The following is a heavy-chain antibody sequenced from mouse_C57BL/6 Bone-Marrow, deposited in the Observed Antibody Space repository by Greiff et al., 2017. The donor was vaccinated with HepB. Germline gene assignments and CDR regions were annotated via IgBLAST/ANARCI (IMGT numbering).Heavy chain of an antibody. CDR1: GFNIKDDY. CDR3: MCYGLFAY. D-gene: IGHD1-1*02. J-gene: IGHJ3*01. V-gene: IGHV14-4*01. Sequence: EVKLVESGAELVRPGASVNLSCTASGFNIKDDYMHWVKQRPEQGLEWIGWIDPENGDTEYASKFQDKATITADTSSNTAYLQLSSLTSEDTAVYYCMCYGLFAYWGQGTLVTVSA. CDR2: IDPENGDT.